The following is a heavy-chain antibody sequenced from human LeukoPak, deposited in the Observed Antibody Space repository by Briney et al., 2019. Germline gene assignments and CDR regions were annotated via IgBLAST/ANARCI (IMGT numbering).Heavy chain of an antibody. J-gene: IGHJ5*02. V-gene: IGHV4-30-4*01. CDR1: GGSISSGDYY. CDR3: ARVRLTSIWFDP. CDR2: IYYSGST. D-gene: IGHD2-21*02. Sequence: SETLSLTCTVSGGSISSGDYYWSWVRQPPGKGLEWIGYIYYSGSTYYSLSLKSRVTISVDTSKNQFSLKLSSVTAADTAVYSCARVRLTSIWFDPWGQGTLVTVSS.